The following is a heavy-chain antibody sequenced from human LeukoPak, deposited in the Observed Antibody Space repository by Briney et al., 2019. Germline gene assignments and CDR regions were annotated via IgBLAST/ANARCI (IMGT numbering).Heavy chain of an antibody. Sequence: GGSLRLSCAASGFSGFAFRSYAMSWVRRAPGKGLEWVSSMSGDETNTYYADSVKGRFTISRDNSKNTLFLQMNSLRAEDTAVFYCAKGRYVDWLSNDAFDIWGQGTMVTVSS. J-gene: IGHJ3*02. CDR1: GFSGFAFRSYA. V-gene: IGHV3-23*01. CDR2: MSGDETNT. CDR3: AKGRYVDWLSNDAFDI. D-gene: IGHD3-9*01.